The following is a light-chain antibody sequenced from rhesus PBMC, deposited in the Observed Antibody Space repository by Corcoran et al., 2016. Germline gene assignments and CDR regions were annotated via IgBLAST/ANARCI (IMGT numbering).Light chain of an antibody. V-gene: IGKV1-21*01. CDR3: LQGYSIPYS. J-gene: IGKJ2*01. Sequence: DIQMTQSPSSLSASVGDRVTITCRASQGISSWLAWYQQKPGKAPKLLIYKASSLQSGVPSRVSGSGSGTDFTLTISSRQPEDFATYYCLQGYSIPYSFGQGTKVKIK. CDR1: QGISSW. CDR2: KAS.